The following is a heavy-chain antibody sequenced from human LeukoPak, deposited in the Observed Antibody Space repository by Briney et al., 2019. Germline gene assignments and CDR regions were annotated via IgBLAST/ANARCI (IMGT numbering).Heavy chain of an antibody. CDR3: ARGGHYDILTGYPKDNWFDP. CDR2: IYYSGST. J-gene: IGHJ5*02. Sequence: PSETLSLTCTVSGGSISSYYWSWIRQPPGKGLEWIGYIYYSGSTNYNPSLKSRVTISVDTSENQFSLKLSSVTAADTAVYCCARGGHYDILTGYPKDNWFDPWGQGTLVTVSS. CDR1: GGSISSYY. D-gene: IGHD3-9*01. V-gene: IGHV4-59*01.